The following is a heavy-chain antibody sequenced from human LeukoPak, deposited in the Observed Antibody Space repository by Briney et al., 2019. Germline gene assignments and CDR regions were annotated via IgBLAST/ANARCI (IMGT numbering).Heavy chain of an antibody. Sequence: PGGSLRLSCAASGFTFSDYYMSWIRQAPGKGLEWVSTIRSNGATAYNADSVKGRFTISRDNSKNTVYLQMNSLRVEDTAIYYCARGQEFDGGVFDSWGQGTLVTVSS. CDR2: IRSNGATA. CDR3: ARGQEFDGGVFDS. D-gene: IGHD3-10*01. V-gene: IGHV3-23*01. CDR1: GFTFSDYY. J-gene: IGHJ4*02.